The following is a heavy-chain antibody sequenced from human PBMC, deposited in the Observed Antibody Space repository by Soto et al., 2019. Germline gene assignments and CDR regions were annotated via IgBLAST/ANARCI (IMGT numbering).Heavy chain of an antibody. J-gene: IGHJ6*02. D-gene: IGHD3-22*01. V-gene: IGHV1-69*01. CDR2: IIPIFGTA. Sequence: QVQLVQSGAEVKKPGSSVKVSCKASGGTFSCYAISWVRQAPGQGLEWMGGIIPIFGTANYAQKFQGRVTITADESTSTAYMELSSLRSEDTAVYYCASVIYYDSSGYGAHYYGMDVWGQGTTVTVSS. CDR1: GGTFSCYA. CDR3: ASVIYYDSSGYGAHYYGMDV.